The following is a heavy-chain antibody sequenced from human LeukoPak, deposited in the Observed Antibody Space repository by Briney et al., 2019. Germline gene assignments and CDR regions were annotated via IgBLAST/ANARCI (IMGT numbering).Heavy chain of an antibody. CDR3: ARDALAGEKPEYFFDY. Sequence: PSQTLSLTCTVSGGSISSGSYYWSWIRQPAGKGLEWIGRIYTSGSTNYNPSLKSRVTISVDTSKNQFSLKLSSVTAADTAVYYCARDALAGEKPEYFFDYWGQGTLVTVSS. CDR2: IYTSGST. J-gene: IGHJ4*02. CDR1: GGSISSGSYY. V-gene: IGHV4-61*02.